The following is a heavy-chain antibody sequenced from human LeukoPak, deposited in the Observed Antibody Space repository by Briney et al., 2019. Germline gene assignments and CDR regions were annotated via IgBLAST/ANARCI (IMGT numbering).Heavy chain of an antibody. D-gene: IGHD4-23*01. CDR2: ISHRGST. Sequence: SETLSLTCAVYGGSFTGYYWSWIRQPPGKGLEWIGEISHRGSTNYNPSLKSRVTISVDTSKNQFSLKLSSVTAADTAVYYCAGSVDPKGDYWGQGTLVTVSS. V-gene: IGHV4-34*01. CDR3: AGSVDPKGDY. J-gene: IGHJ4*02. CDR1: GGSFTGYY.